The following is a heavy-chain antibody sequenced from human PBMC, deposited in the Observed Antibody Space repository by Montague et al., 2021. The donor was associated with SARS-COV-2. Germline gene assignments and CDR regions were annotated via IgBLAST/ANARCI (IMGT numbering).Heavy chain of an antibody. Sequence: SETLSLTCTVSGDSISNGNWWTWVRQSPGRGLEWIGEIFRSGDSNYNPSLKSRVTMSVDMSRNQFSLSLSNVTAADTAIYYCVRGGTMTVVVFDYWGQGTLVTVSS. J-gene: IGHJ4*02. CDR3: VRGGTMTVVVFDY. CDR1: GDSISNGNW. CDR2: IFRSGDS. V-gene: IGHV4-4*02. D-gene: IGHD3-22*01.